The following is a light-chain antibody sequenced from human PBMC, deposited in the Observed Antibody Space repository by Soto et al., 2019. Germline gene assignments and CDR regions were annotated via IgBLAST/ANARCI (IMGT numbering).Light chain of an antibody. V-gene: IGKV3-15*01. CDR2: AAS. CDR3: QQYTDWTIT. CDR1: QSINSN. J-gene: IGKJ5*01. Sequence: ITQSPPTLSVSPGARATLSCRASQSINSNLAWYQQQPGQAPRLLIYAASTRATAVPDRFSVSGSGTDLTLTFPGLKSDDCEVDFGQQYTDWTITFCQGTRREI.